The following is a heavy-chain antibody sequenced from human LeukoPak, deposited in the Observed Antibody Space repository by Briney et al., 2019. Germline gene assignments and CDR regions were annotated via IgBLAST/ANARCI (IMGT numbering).Heavy chain of an antibody. CDR2: ISSISTYI. V-gene: IGHV3-21*01. CDR3: ARGGENSGYDY. CDR1: GFTFTNYS. D-gene: IGHD3-22*01. Sequence: GGSLRLSCTASGFTFTNYSMNWVRQAPGKGLEWVSSISSISTYIYYTDSVKGRLTLSRDNAENSLSLQMNSVRAEDTAVYYCARGGENSGYDYWGQGTLVTVSS. J-gene: IGHJ4*02.